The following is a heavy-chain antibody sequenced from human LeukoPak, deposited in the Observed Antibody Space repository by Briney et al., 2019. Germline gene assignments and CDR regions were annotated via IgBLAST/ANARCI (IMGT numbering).Heavy chain of an antibody. CDR2: INPNSGDT. V-gene: IGHV1-2*02. J-gene: IGHJ3*02. Sequence: ASVKVSCKASGYTFTGYYMHWVRQAPGQGLEWMGWINPNSGDTNYAQKFQGRVTMTRDTSISTAYMELSRLRSDDTAVYYCARDWNYYDSSGYSHDAFDIWGQGTMVTVSS. CDR3: ARDWNYYDSSGYSHDAFDI. CDR1: GYTFTGYY. D-gene: IGHD3-22*01.